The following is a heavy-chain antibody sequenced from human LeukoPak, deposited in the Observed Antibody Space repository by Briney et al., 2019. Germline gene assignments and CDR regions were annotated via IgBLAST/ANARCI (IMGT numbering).Heavy chain of an antibody. J-gene: IGHJ4*02. CDR3: ARASNYYDSSVVDY. CDR2: IYYSGST. Sequence: SETLSLTCTVSGGSISSYYWSWIRQPPGKGLEWIGYIYYSGSTDYNPSLKSRVTISVDTSKNQFSLKLSSVTAADTAVYYCARASNYYDSSVVDYWGQGTLVTVSS. V-gene: IGHV4-59*01. CDR1: GGSISSYY. D-gene: IGHD3-22*01.